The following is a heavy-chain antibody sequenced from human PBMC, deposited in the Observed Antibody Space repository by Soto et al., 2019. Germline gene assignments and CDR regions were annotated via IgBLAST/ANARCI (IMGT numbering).Heavy chain of an antibody. Sequence: GGSLRLSCAASGFSFSDYDMNWIRQASGKGLEWISYISSSGNTIYYSDSVKGRLTISRDNAKNSLYLQMNSLRAEDTAAYFCATHPTDWDLNYFGYCGQRTLVTVFS. V-gene: IGHV3-11*01. D-gene: IGHD3-9*01. CDR2: ISSSGNTI. CDR1: GFSFSDYD. J-gene: IGHJ4*02. CDR3: ATHPTDWDLNYFGY.